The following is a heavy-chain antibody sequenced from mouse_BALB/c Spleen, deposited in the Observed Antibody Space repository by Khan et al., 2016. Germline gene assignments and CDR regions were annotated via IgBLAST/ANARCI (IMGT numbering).Heavy chain of an antibody. V-gene: IGHV9-2-1*01. CDR3: VRRDNIGPFAF. CDR2: INTETGEA. J-gene: IGHJ3*01. Sequence: QIQLVQSGPELKKPGETVKISCKASGYTFTDYSIHWVKQAPGKGFKWMGWINTETGEATYADDFKGRFAFSLETSASTAHFQIDNLKNEDTATYCGVRRDNIGPFAFWGQGTLVTVSA. CDR1: GYTFTDYS.